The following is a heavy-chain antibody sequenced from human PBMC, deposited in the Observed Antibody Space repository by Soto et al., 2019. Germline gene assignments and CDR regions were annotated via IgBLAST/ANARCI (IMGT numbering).Heavy chain of an antibody. Sequence: EVQLLESGGDLVQPCGSLRLSCVASGFSFDNYAMSWVRQAPGKGLEWVSAIKSDGSSTYYAASVKDRFIISRDNSKNTLYLQLNSLRAEDTAVYYCAQLGLMTFSHKHYFNHWGRGTLVTVSS. CDR2: IKSDGSST. D-gene: IGHD3-16*01. CDR3: AQLGLMTFSHKHYFNH. J-gene: IGHJ4*02. CDR1: GFSFDNYA. V-gene: IGHV3-23*01.